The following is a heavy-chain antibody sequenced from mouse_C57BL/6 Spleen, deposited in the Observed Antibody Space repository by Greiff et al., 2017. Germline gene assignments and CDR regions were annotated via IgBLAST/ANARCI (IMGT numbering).Heavy chain of an antibody. CDR1: GFTFSSYG. V-gene: IGHV5-6*01. D-gene: IGHD1-1*02. CDR2: ISSGGSYT. J-gene: IGHJ1*03. CDR3: ARHEDWYFWYFDV. Sequence: EVKLQESGGDLVKPGGSLKLSCAASGFTFSSYGMSWVRQTPDKRLEWVANISSGGSYTYYPDSVKGRFTISRDNAKNTLYRHMSSLKSEDTAMYYCARHEDWYFWYFDVWGTGTTVTVSS.